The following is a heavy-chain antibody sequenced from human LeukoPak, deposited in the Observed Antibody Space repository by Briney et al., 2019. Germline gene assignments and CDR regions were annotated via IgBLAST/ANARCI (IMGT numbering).Heavy chain of an antibody. V-gene: IGHV3-30*02. Sequence: GGSLRLSCAASGFTFSSYGMHWVRQAPGKWLEWVAFIRYDGSNKYYADSVKGRFTISRDNSKNTLYLQMNSLRAEDTAVYYCASFGSTSCYFSCSDAFDIWGQGTMVTVSS. J-gene: IGHJ3*02. CDR2: IRYDGSNK. CDR1: GFTFSSYG. D-gene: IGHD2-2*01. CDR3: ASFGSTSCYFSCSDAFDI.